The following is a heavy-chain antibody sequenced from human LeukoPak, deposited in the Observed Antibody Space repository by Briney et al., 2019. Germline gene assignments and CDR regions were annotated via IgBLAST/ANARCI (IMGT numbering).Heavy chain of an antibody. J-gene: IGHJ4*02. D-gene: IGHD2-2*01. CDR2: IYSGSST. CDR1: GFTVSSNY. CDR3: ARGGSTSPRHFDY. V-gene: IGHV3-53*01. Sequence: GGSLRLSCAAFGFTVSSNYMSWVRQAPGKGLEGVSVIYSGSSTYYADSVKGRFTISRDNSKNTLYLQMNSLRAEDTAVYYCARGGSTSPRHFDYWGQGTLVTVSS.